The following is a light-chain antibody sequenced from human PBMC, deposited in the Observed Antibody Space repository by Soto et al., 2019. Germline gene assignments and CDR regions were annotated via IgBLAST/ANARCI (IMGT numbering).Light chain of an antibody. Sequence: QPVLTQSPSASASLGASVKLTCTLNSGHSSYAIAWHQQHPEKGPRYLMKLNSDGSHSKGDGIPDRFSGSSSGAERYLTISSLQSEDEADYYCQTWGTGIRVFGGGTKLTVL. CDR1: SGHSSYA. J-gene: IGLJ2*01. V-gene: IGLV4-69*01. CDR2: LNSDGSH. CDR3: QTWGTGIRV.